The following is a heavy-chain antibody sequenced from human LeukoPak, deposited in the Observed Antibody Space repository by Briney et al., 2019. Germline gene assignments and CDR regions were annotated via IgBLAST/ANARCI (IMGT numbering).Heavy chain of an antibody. CDR1: GGSISPFY. V-gene: IGHV4-59*01. CDR3: ATHSSPKGGVFDI. CDR2: VYYSGTT. D-gene: IGHD2-8*02. Sequence: SESLSLTCTVSGGSISPFYWSWIRQPPGKGLEWIGHVYYSGTTNYNSSLKSRVTISVDTSKNQFSLKLNSVTAADTAVYYCATHSSPKGGVFDIWGQGTMVTVSS. J-gene: IGHJ3*02.